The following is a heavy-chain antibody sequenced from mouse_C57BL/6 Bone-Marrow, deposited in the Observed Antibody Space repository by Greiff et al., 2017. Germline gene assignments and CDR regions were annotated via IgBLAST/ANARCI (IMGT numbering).Heavy chain of an antibody. V-gene: IGHV5-16*01. D-gene: IGHD4-1*01. CDR2: INYDGSST. Sequence: EVQRVESEGGLVQPGSSMKLSCTASGFTFSDYYMAWVRQVPEKGLEWVANINYDGSSTYYLDSLKSRFIISRDNAKNILYLQMSSLKSEDTATYYCARELTLDYWGQGTTLTVSS. J-gene: IGHJ2*01. CDR1: GFTFSDYY. CDR3: ARELTLDY.